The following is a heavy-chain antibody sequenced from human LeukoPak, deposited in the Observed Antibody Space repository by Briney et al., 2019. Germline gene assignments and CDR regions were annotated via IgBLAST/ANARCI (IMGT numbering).Heavy chain of an antibody. D-gene: IGHD3-3*01. J-gene: IGHJ5*02. Sequence: GGSLRLSCAASGFTFSTYAMNWVRQAPGKGLEWVSYISSSSDTIYYADSVKGRFTISRDNARNSLYLQMNSLRAEDTAVYYCARDRLHYDSPNWFGPWGQGTLVTVPS. V-gene: IGHV3-48*01. CDR3: ARDRLHYDSPNWFGP. CDR1: GFTFSTYA. CDR2: ISSSSDTI.